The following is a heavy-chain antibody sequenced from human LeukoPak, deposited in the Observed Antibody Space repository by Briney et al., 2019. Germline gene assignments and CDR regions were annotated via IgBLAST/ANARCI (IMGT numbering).Heavy chain of an antibody. J-gene: IGHJ6*02. CDR1: GFTFSGSA. CDR3: TRRYYYYYGMDV. CDR2: IRSKANSYAT. Sequence: QTGGSLRLSCAASGFTFSGSAMHWVRQASRKGLEWVGRIRSKANSYATAYAASVKGRFTISRDDSKNTAYLQMNSLKTEDTAVYYCTRRYYYYYGMDVWGQGTTVTVSS. V-gene: IGHV3-73*01.